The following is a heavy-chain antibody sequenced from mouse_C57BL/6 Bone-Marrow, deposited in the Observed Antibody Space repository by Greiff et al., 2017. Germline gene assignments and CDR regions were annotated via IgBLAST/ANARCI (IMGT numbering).Heavy chain of an antibody. J-gene: IGHJ3*01. Sequence: VQLTESGAELVRPGASVKLSCTASGFNIKDYYMHWVKQRPDQGLEWIGRIDPEDGDTEYAPKFPGKATMTADTSSNTAYLQLSSLTSEDTAVYYCTTLYGLLTWVAYWGQGTLVTVSA. CDR3: TTLYGLLTWVAY. CDR1: GFNIKDYY. V-gene: IGHV14-1*01. CDR2: IDPEDGDT. D-gene: IGHD1-1*02.